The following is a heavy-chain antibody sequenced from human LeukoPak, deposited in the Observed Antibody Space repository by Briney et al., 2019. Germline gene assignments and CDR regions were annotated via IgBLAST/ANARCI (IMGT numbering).Heavy chain of an antibody. Sequence: SETLSLTCAVYGGSFSGYYWSWIRQPPGKGLEWIGEINHSGSTNYNPSLKSRVTISVDTSKNQFSLKLSSVTAADTAVYYCARPVTYSSGWYSRLAWFDPWGQGTLVTVSS. D-gene: IGHD6-19*01. CDR3: ARPVTYSSGWYSRLAWFDP. J-gene: IGHJ5*02. CDR1: GGSFSGYY. V-gene: IGHV4-34*01. CDR2: INHSGST.